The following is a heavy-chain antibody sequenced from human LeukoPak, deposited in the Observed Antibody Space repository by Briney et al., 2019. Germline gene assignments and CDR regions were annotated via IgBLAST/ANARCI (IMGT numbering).Heavy chain of an antibody. CDR2: IIPIFGTA. V-gene: IGHV1-69*05. Sequence: GASVKVSCKASGYTFTSYAISWVRQAPGQGLEWMGEIIPIFGTANYAQKFQGRVTITTDESTSTAYMELSSLRSEDTAVYYCARADDYYGSGSWGQGTLVTVSS. CDR1: GYTFTSYA. CDR3: ARADDYYGSGS. J-gene: IGHJ4*02. D-gene: IGHD3-10*01.